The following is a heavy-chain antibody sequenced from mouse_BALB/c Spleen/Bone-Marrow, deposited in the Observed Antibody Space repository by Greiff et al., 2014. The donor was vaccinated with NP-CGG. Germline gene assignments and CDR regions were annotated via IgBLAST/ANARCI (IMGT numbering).Heavy chain of an antibody. CDR2: IWAGGST. J-gene: IGHJ4*01. CDR3: ARGSLLRLRYYAMDY. CDR1: GFSLTSYG. Sequence: QVQLKQSGPGLVAPSQSLSITCTVSGFSLTSYGVHWVRQPPGKGLEWLGVIWAGGSTNYNSALMTRPSISKDNSKSQVFLKMNSLQTDDTAMYNCARGSLLRLRYYAMDYWGQGTSVTVSS. V-gene: IGHV2-9*02. D-gene: IGHD1-2*01.